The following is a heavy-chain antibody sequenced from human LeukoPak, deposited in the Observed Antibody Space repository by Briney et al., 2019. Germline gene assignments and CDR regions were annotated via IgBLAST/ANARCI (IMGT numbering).Heavy chain of an antibody. Sequence: GGSLRLSCAASGFTFSSYAMNWVRQPPGKGLEWVSSLTGSGDATYYADSVKGRFTISRDNPKNTLYLQMNGLRVEDTAVYYCAKGDELDDASPFFWGQGTLVTVSS. V-gene: IGHV3-23*01. CDR3: AKGDELDDASPFF. D-gene: IGHD3/OR15-3a*01. J-gene: IGHJ4*02. CDR2: LTGSGDAT. CDR1: GFTFSSYA.